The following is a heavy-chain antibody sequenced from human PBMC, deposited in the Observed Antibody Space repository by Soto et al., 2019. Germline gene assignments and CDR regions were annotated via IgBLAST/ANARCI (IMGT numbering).Heavy chain of an antibody. Sequence: QVQLVQSGAEVKKPGDSVKVSCKASGYTFTSYGIRWVRQAPGQGLEWLGWINPYNGNTNYAQKVQGRVTMTTDTSTSTAYMELRSLRSDDTAVYYCARGITMVRGVNEYYYYYGMDVWGQGTTVTVSS. J-gene: IGHJ6*02. CDR3: ARGITMVRGVNEYYYYYGMDV. CDR2: INPYNGNT. V-gene: IGHV1-18*04. D-gene: IGHD3-10*01. CDR1: GYTFTSYG.